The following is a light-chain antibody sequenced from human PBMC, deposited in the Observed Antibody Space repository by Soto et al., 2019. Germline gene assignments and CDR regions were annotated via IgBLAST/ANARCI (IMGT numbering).Light chain of an antibody. CDR3: QSYDSSLSEGV. J-gene: IGLJ2*01. V-gene: IGLV1-40*01. CDR2: GNI. Sequence: QPVLTQPPSLSGAPGQRVTISCTGSSSNIGAGYNVHWYQQFTGTAPKLLIYGNINRPSGVPDRFSGSRSGTSASLAITGLQAEDEADYYCQSYDSSLSEGVFGGGTKLTVL. CDR1: SSNIGAGYN.